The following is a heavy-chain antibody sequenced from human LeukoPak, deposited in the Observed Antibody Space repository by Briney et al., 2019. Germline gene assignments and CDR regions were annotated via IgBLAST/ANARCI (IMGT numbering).Heavy chain of an antibody. D-gene: IGHD1-14*01. Sequence: GGSLRLSCAASGFTFSYYEMNWVRQAPGKGLEWVSYISSSGTAIYYADSVEGRFTISRDNAKNSLYLQMNSLRAEDMAVYYCARDSKDHFVRYYMDVWGKGTTVTISS. V-gene: IGHV3-48*03. CDR1: GFTFSYYE. CDR2: ISSSGTAI. J-gene: IGHJ6*03. CDR3: ARDSKDHFVRYYMDV.